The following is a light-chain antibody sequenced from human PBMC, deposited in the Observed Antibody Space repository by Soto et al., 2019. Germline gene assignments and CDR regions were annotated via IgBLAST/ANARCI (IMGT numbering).Light chain of an antibody. CDR2: WAS. CDR3: QQYYSTPQT. Sequence: DIVMTQSPDSLAASLGERATINCKSSQSVLYSSKNKNCLAWYQQKPGQPPKLLIYWASTRESGVPDRFSGTGSGTDFTLTISSLQAEDVAVYYCQQYYSTPQTFGQGTKVEIK. CDR1: QSVLYSSKNKNC. V-gene: IGKV4-1*01. J-gene: IGKJ1*01.